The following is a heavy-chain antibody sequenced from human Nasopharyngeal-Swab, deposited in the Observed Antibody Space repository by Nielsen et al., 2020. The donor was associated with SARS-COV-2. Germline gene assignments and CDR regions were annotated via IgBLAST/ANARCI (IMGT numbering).Heavy chain of an antibody. D-gene: IGHD3-16*02. Sequence: GGSLRLSCAASGFTFSSYWMNWVRQAPGKGLEWVSYISSSGSTIYYADSVKGRSTISRDNSKNTLYLQMNSLRAEDTAVYYCARDPMITFGGVIVADYYYYGMDVWGQGTTVTVSS. CDR2: ISSSGSTI. CDR3: ARDPMITFGGVIVADYYYYGMDV. V-gene: IGHV3-48*01. CDR1: GFTFSSYW. J-gene: IGHJ6*02.